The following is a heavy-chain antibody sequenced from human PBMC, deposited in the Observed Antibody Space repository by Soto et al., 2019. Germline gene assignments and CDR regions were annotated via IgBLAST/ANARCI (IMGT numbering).Heavy chain of an antibody. CDR3: SKWSGYGDL. Sequence: GGSLRLSCAASGVTFNNYSVTWVRQAPGKGLEWVSGISVTPGITFYADSVKGRFTISRDSSNNAVYLQMNSLRAEDTAMYFCSKWSGYGDLWGQGTLVTVSS. D-gene: IGHD5-12*01. V-gene: IGHV3-23*01. CDR1: GVTFNNYS. J-gene: IGHJ4*02. CDR2: ISVTPGIT.